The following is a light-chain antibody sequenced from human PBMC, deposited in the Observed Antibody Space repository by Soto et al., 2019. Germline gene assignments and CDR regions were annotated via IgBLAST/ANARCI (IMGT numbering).Light chain of an antibody. CDR1: QYISSTY. CDR2: GAF. CDR3: QQYDTSPLT. Sequence: EVGLTQSPGTLSFSPGERATLSCRASQYISSTYLAWYQQKPGRAPRLLLFGAFNRAPGVPDRFSGSASGTDFALTISGLEPEDFAVYYCQQYDTSPLTFGGGTKV. V-gene: IGKV3-20*01. J-gene: IGKJ4*01.